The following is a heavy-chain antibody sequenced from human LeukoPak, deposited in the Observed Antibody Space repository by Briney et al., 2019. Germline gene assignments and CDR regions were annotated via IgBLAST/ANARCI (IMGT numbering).Heavy chain of an antibody. D-gene: IGHD3-16*01. CDR1: GFPVSSNH. V-gene: IGHV3-53*01. CDR2: ISSGGTT. J-gene: IGHJ4*02. Sequence: GSMRLSCAVSGFPVSSNHMSWVRQAPGKGLEGVSIISSGGTTYYPDSVKGRFTISRDNSKNTLYLQMNSLRAEDTAVYYCASWGPLIAHGYWGQGTLVTVSS. CDR3: ASWGPLIAHGY.